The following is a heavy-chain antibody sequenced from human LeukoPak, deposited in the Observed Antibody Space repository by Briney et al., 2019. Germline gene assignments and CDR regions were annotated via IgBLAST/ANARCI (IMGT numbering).Heavy chain of an antibody. Sequence: PGGSLRLSCAASGFTFKTHAMSWVRQAPGKGLEWVSTISGSGGNTYYAGSVKGRFTISRDNSKNTLYLQMNSLRAADTAVYYCAKLHNLNSDYWGQGTLVTVSS. CDR1: GFTFKTHA. CDR2: ISGSGGNT. J-gene: IGHJ4*02. CDR3: AKLHNLNSDY. V-gene: IGHV3-23*01. D-gene: IGHD1-14*01.